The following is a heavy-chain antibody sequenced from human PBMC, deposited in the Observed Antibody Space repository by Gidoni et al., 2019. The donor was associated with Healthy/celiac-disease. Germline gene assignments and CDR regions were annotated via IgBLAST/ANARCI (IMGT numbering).Heavy chain of an antibody. J-gene: IGHJ2*01. CDR3: ARGYYDSSGYDWYFDL. D-gene: IGHD3-22*01. Sequence: QVQLVESGGGVVQPGRSLRLSCAASGFTFSSYAMHWVRQAPGKGLEWVAVISYDGSNKYYADSVKGRFTISRDNSKNTLYLQMNSLRAEDTAVYYCARGYYDSSGYDWYFDLWGRGTLVTVSS. V-gene: IGHV3-30-3*01. CDR2: ISYDGSNK. CDR1: GFTFSSYA.